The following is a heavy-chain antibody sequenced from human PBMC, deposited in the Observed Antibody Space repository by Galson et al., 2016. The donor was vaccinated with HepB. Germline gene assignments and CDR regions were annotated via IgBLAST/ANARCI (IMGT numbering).Heavy chain of an antibody. Sequence: PALVKPTQTLTLTCTFSGFSLSTSGVAVGWIRQPPGKALEWLALIYWDDDKRYSPSLKSRLTITKDTSKNHVVLTLTNMDPADTATYYCVHVPPNHDFWSGLTNWFDPWGQGTLVTVSS. CDR2: IYWDDDK. J-gene: IGHJ5*02. D-gene: IGHD3-3*01. CDR3: VHVPPNHDFWSGLTNWFDP. V-gene: IGHV2-5*02. CDR1: GFSLSTSGVA.